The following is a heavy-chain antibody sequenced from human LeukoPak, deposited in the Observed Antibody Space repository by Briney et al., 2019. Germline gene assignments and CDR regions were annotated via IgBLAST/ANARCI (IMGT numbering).Heavy chain of an antibody. Sequence: PSETLSLTCTVSGGSISGYYWSWIRQPPGKGLEWIGYIYYSGSTNYNPSLESRVTISVDTSKNQFSLKLSSVTAADTAVYYCAREERVVLGAFDIWGQGTMVTVSS. D-gene: IGHD2-15*01. CDR1: GGSISGYY. J-gene: IGHJ3*02. CDR2: IYYSGST. CDR3: AREERVVLGAFDI. V-gene: IGHV4-59*01.